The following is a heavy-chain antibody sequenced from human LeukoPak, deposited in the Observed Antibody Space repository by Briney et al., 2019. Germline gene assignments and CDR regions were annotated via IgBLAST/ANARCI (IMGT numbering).Heavy chain of an antibody. D-gene: IGHD5-18*01. J-gene: IGHJ5*02. CDR3: ARSGPGTWLHWFDP. V-gene: IGHV4-61*01. CDR1: GGSISSGTYY. Sequence: PSETLSLTCTVSGGSISSGTYYWSWIRQPPGKGLEWIAYFYYSGSTKDNPSLKSRVTISADTSKNQFSLKLSSVTAADTAVYYCARSGPGTWLHWFDPWGQGTLVTVSS. CDR2: FYYSGST.